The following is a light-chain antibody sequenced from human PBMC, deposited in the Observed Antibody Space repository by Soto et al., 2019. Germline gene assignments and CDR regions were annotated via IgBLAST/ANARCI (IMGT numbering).Light chain of an antibody. Sequence: QSVLTQPASVSGSPGQSITISCTGTSSDIGSYNYVSWCQQHPGKAPKLMIYDVSNRPSGVSNRCSGSKSGNTASLTISGLQAEDEADYSCSSYTSSSTLVFGGGTKVTVL. V-gene: IGLV2-14*01. J-gene: IGLJ2*01. CDR3: SSYTSSSTLV. CDR1: SSDIGSYNY. CDR2: DVS.